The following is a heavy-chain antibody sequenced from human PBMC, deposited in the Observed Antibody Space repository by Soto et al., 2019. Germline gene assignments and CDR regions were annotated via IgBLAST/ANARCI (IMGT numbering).Heavy chain of an antibody. V-gene: IGHV3-23*01. CDR3: AKRGSGSQFDY. Sequence: EVQLLESGGGLVQPGGPLRLSCAASGFTFSSYAMSWVRQAPGKGLEWVSVISGSGGSTYYADSVKGRFTISRDNSKNTLYLQMNSLRAEDTAVHYCAKRGSGSQFDYWGQGTLVTVSS. J-gene: IGHJ4*02. CDR1: GFTFSSYA. CDR2: ISGSGGST. D-gene: IGHD1-26*01.